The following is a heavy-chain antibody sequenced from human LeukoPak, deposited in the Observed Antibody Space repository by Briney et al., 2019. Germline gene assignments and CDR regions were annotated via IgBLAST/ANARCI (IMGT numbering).Heavy chain of an antibody. CDR1: GDSINNYY. D-gene: IGHD2-2*01. Sequence: SETLSLTCTASGDSINNYYWNWIRQTPGKGLEWIGYSYYSGSTNYNPSLTSRVTISVDTSKNQFSLKLNSVTAADTAVYYCARVVCSSSSCEKRGAFDIWGQGTVVTVSS. J-gene: IGHJ3*02. CDR3: ARVVCSSSSCEKRGAFDI. V-gene: IGHV4-59*01. CDR2: SYYSGST.